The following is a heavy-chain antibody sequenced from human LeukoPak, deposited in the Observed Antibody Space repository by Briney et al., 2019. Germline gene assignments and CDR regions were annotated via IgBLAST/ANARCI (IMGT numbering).Heavy chain of an antibody. Sequence: GASVKVSCKASGYTFTSYGISWVRQPPGQGLEWRGWISAYNGNTNYAQKLQGRVTMTTDTSTSTAYMGLRSLRSDDTAVYYCARDPPPHYDILTGYANYFDYWGQGTLVTVSS. D-gene: IGHD3-9*01. V-gene: IGHV1-18*01. CDR2: ISAYNGNT. J-gene: IGHJ4*02. CDR1: GYTFTSYG. CDR3: ARDPPPHYDILTGYANYFDY.